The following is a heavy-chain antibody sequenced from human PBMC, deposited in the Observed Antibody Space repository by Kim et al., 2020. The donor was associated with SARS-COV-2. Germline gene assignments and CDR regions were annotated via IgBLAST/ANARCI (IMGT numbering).Heavy chain of an antibody. CDR1: GGPFSGFH. Sequence: SETLSLTCAVYGGPFSGFHWSWIRQPPGTGLEWIGEIHEDGSANSKPSLKRRVTVSVDTSKNQFSLTLNSVTVAATAVYYCSRGRSRVWPTADYWGQGTL. V-gene: IGHV4-34*01. CDR3: SRGRSRVWPTADY. D-gene: IGHD3-10*01. J-gene: IGHJ4*02. CDR2: IHEDGSA.